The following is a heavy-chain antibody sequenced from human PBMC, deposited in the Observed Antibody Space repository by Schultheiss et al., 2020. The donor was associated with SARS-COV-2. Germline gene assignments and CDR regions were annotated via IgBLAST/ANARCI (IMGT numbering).Heavy chain of an antibody. CDR1: GFTFSSYA. J-gene: IGHJ1*01. V-gene: IGHV3-64*01. D-gene: IGHD6-13*01. CDR3: AKDRRAAVY. CDR2: ISSNGGST. Sequence: GGSLRLSCAASGFTFSSYAMHWVRQAPGKGLEYVSAISSNGGSTYYANSVKGRFTISRDNSKNTLYLQMGSLRAEDMAVYYCAKDRRAAVYWGQGTLVTVSS.